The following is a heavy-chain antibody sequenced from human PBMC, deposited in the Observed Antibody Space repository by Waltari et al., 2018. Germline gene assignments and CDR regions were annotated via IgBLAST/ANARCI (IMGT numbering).Heavy chain of an antibody. CDR2: INANSGEA. Sequence: LVQSGAVEKKPGTSVRVSCEASGYPFFGYFIPWVRQASGQGFAWMGFINANSGEANYAQKFQGRVTMTRDTSTSTAFMEVRSLTSDDTAVYYCARDRSRKNFDFWGQGTPVIVSS. J-gene: IGHJ4*02. CDR1: GYPFFGYF. V-gene: IGHV1-2*02. CDR3: ARDRSRKNFDF.